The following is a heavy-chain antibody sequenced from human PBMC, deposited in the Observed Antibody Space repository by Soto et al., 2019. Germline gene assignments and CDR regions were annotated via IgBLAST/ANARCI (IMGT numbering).Heavy chain of an antibody. J-gene: IGHJ4*02. CDR3: AKDFDSGRRDLCGSCFYV. CDR2: ISWNSGSI. CDR1: GFTLDDYA. D-gene: IGHD2-15*01. Sequence: QPGGSLRLSCAASGFTLDDYAMHWVRQAPGKGLEWVSGISWNSGSIGYADSVKGRFTISRDNAKNSLYLQMNSLRAEDTALYYCAKDFDSGRRDLCGSCFYVWGQGTLVTVSS. V-gene: IGHV3-9*01.